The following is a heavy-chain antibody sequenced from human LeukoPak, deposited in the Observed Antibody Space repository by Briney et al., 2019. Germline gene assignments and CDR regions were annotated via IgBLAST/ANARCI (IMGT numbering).Heavy chain of an antibody. CDR1: GGTFTNFG. J-gene: IGHJ4*02. V-gene: IGHV1-18*01. D-gene: IGHD3-22*01. CDR2: ISAYNANT. Sequence: ASVKVSCKSSGGTFTNFGINWVRQAPGQGLEWMGWISAYNANTNYAQSLQGRVTMTTDTSTSTAYMELRSLRSDDAAVYYCARSSYYYDPYYFDYWGQGTQVTVSS. CDR3: ARSSYYYDPYYFDY.